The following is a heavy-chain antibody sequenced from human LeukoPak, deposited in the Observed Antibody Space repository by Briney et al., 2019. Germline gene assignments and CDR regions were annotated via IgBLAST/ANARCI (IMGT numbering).Heavy chain of an antibody. V-gene: IGHV4-30-4*08. J-gene: IGHJ6*03. D-gene: IGHD2-8*01. Sequence: SETLSLTCTVSGGSISSGDYYWSWIRQPPGKGLEWIGYIYYSGSTYYNPSLKSRVTISVDTSKNQFSLKLSSVTAADTTVCYCAREVVLMVYANYYMDVWGKGTTVTVSS. CDR2: IYYSGST. CDR1: GGSISSGDYY. CDR3: AREVVLMVYANYYMDV.